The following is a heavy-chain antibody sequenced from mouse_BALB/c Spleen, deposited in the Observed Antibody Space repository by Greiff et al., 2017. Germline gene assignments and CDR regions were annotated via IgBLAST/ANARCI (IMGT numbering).Heavy chain of an antibody. CDR1: GFTFSSYA. Sequence: DVKLVESGGGLVKPGGSLKLSCAASGFTFSSYAMSWVRQTPEKRLEWVASISSGGSTYYPDSVKGRFTISRDNARNILYLQMSSLRSEDTAMYYCARGRDSYFDYWGQGTTLTVSS. CDR2: ISSGGST. CDR3: ARGRDSYFDY. J-gene: IGHJ2*01. V-gene: IGHV5-6-5*01.